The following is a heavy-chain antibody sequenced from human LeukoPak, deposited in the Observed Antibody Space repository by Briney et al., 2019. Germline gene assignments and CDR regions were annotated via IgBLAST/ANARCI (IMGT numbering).Heavy chain of an antibody. CDR3: ARRVSGSLYYLDY. Sequence: KTSETLSLTCTVSGGSIGSYYWSWIRQPPGKGLEWIGYIYYSGTTDYNPSLKSRVTISVDTSKNQFSLKLSSVTAADTAVYYCARRVSGSLYYLDYWGQGTLVTVSS. J-gene: IGHJ4*02. CDR2: IYYSGTT. D-gene: IGHD3-10*01. CDR1: GGSIGSYY. V-gene: IGHV4-59*08.